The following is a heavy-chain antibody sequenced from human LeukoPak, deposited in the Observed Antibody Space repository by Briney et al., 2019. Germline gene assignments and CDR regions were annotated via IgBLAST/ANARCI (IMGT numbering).Heavy chain of an antibody. Sequence: TSETLSLTCTVSGGSISSYYWSWIRQPPGKGLEWIGYIYYSGSTNYNPSLKSRVTISVDTSKNQFSLKLSSVTAADTAVYYCARRGGGSYSWFDPWGQGTLVTVSS. CDR3: ARRGGGSYSWFDP. V-gene: IGHV4-59*01. CDR1: GGSISSYY. D-gene: IGHD1-26*01. CDR2: IYYSGST. J-gene: IGHJ5*02.